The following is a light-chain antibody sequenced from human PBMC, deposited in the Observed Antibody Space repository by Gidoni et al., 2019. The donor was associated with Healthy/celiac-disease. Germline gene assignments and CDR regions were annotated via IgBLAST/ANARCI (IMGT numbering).Light chain of an antibody. CDR3: QQYGSSPVT. CDR1: QSVSSSY. Sequence: EIVLTQSPGTLSLYPGESATLSCRASQSVSSSYLAWYQQKPGQAPRLLIYGASSRATGIPDRFSGSGSGTDFTLTISRLEPEDFAVYYCQQYGSSPVTFGGGTKVEIK. J-gene: IGKJ4*01. V-gene: IGKV3-20*01. CDR2: GAS.